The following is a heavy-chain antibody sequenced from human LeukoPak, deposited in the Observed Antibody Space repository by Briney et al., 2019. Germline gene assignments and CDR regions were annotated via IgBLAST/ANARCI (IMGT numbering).Heavy chain of an antibody. V-gene: IGHV3-23*01. CDR2: ISGSGGST. D-gene: IGHD4-4*01. Sequence: GGSLRLSCAASGFTFSSYAMSWVRQAPGKGLEWVSAISGSGGSTYYADSVKGRFTISRDNSKNTLYPQMNSLRAGDTAVYYCAKDPYSNYPHLVDYWGQGTLVTVSS. CDR3: AKDPYSNYPHLVDY. J-gene: IGHJ4*02. CDR1: GFTFSSYA.